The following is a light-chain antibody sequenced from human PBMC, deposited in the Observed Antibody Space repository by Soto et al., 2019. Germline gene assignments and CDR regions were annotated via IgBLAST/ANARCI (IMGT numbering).Light chain of an antibody. V-gene: IGKV1-9*01. CDR1: QGISSY. J-gene: IGKJ3*01. CDR3: QQLNSYPRGFT. Sequence: DIPLTQSPSFLSASVGDRVTITCRASQGISSYLAWYQQKPGKAPKLLIYAASTLQSGVPSRFSGSGSGTEFTLILSSLQPEDFATSYCQQLNSYPRGFTFGPGTKVDIK. CDR2: AAS.